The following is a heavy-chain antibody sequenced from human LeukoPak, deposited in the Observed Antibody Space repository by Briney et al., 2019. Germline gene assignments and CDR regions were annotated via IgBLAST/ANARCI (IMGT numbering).Heavy chain of an antibody. J-gene: IGHJ3*01. V-gene: IGHV3-11*03. D-gene: IGHD3-3*01. CDR1: GFPFRDYY. CDR2: ISSSDTYT. CDR3: ARCQGFHSMDSFPG. Sequence: GGSLRLSCAASGFPFRDYYMSWVRQAPGKGLEWLSYISSSDTYTYYADSVRGRFSISRDNANNSLFLHMNSLRAEDTAVYYCARCQGFHSMDSFPGWGQGTMVIVSS.